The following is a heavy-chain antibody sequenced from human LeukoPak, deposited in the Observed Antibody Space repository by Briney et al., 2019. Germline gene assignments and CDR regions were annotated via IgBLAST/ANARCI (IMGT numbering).Heavy chain of an antibody. CDR2: IYTSGST. CDR1: GGSISSGSFY. J-gene: IGHJ6*03. Sequence: SETLSLTCTVSGGSISSGSFYWSWIRQPAGTGLEWIGHIYTSGSTNYNPSLKSRVTISVDTSKNQFSLKLSSVTAADTAVYYCARGWYYDILTDYYMDVWGKGTTLTISS. CDR3: ARGWYYDILTDYYMDV. D-gene: IGHD3-9*01. V-gene: IGHV4-61*09.